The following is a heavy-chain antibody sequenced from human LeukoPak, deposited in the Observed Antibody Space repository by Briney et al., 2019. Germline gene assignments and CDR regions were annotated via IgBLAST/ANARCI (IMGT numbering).Heavy chain of an antibody. CDR3: ARGLSAIVY. CDR2: VFHSGTT. Sequence: PSGTLSLTCAVSGASLENLHWWTWVRQPPNKGPEWIGEVFHSGTTNDNPSLRSRVTMSADKSKNQFSLTLNSVTAADTATYYCARGLSAIVYWGQGTLVTVSS. J-gene: IGHJ4*02. CDR1: GASLENLHW. D-gene: IGHD2-15*01. V-gene: IGHV4-4*02.